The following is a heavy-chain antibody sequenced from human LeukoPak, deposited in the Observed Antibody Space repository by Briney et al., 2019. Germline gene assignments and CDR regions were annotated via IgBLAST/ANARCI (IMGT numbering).Heavy chain of an antibody. CDR1: GGSISSGDYY. D-gene: IGHD3-10*01. CDR3: ASITMVRGAYAQIDD. J-gene: IGHJ4*02. CDR2: IYYSGST. Sequence: SETLSLTCTVSGGSISSGDYYWSWIRQPPGKGLEGIGYIYYSGSTYYNPSLRSRVAMSVDTSKNQFSLKLSSVTAADTAVYYCASITMVRGAYAQIDDWGQGTLVTVSS. V-gene: IGHV4-30-4*01.